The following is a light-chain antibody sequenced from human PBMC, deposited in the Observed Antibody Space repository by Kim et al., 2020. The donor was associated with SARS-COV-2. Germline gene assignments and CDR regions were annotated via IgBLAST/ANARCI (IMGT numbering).Light chain of an antibody. CDR2: DVS. J-gene: IGLJ2*01. CDR3: SSYTSSTTLV. CDR1: SSDVGGYNY. Sequence: GQSITIACTGTSSDVGGYNYVSEYQQHPGKAPKLMIYDVSNRPSGVSNRFSSSKSGNTASLTISGLQAEDEADYYCSSYTSSTTLVFGGGTQLTVL. V-gene: IGLV2-14*03.